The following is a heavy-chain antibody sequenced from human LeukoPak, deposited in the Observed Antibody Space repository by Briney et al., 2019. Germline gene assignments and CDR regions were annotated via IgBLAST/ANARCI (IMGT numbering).Heavy chain of an antibody. CDR2: ICAYNGNT. CDR3: ARVTSSGYYLLYYYGMDV. Sequence: ASVKVSCKASGYTFTSYGISWVRQAPGQGLEWMGWICAYNGNTNYAQKLQGRVTMTTDTSTSTAYMELRSLRSDDTAVYYCARVTSSGYYLLYYYGMDVWGQGTTVTVSS. CDR1: GYTFTSYG. J-gene: IGHJ6*02. V-gene: IGHV1-18*01. D-gene: IGHD3-22*01.